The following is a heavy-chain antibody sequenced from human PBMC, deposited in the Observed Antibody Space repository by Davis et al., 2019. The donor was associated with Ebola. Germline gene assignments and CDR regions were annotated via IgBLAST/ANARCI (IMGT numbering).Heavy chain of an antibody. V-gene: IGHV4-59*08. CDR2: IYYSGST. CDR3: ARRGGDAFDI. D-gene: IGHD1-26*01. Sequence: SETLSLTCTVSGGSISSYYWSWIRQPPGKGLEWIGYIYYSGSTNYNPSLKSRVTISVDTSKNLFSLELSSVIAADTAVYYCARRGGDAFDIWGQGTMVTVSS. CDR1: GGSISSYY. J-gene: IGHJ3*02.